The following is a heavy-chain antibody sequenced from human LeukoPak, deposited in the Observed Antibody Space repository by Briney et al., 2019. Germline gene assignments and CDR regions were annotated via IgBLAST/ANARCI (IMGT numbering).Heavy chain of an antibody. V-gene: IGHV1-69*02. Sequence: ASVKVSCKASRGTFSSYTISWVGQAPGQGLEWMGRIIPILGIANYAQKFQGRVTITADKSTSTAYMELSSLRSEDTAVYYCARGSTYYYDSSGSAFDYWGQGTLVTVSS. D-gene: IGHD3-22*01. CDR3: ARGSTYYYDSSGSAFDY. CDR1: RGTFSSYT. J-gene: IGHJ4*02. CDR2: IIPILGIA.